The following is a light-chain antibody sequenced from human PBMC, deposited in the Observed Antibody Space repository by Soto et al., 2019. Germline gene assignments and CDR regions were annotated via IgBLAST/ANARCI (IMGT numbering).Light chain of an antibody. V-gene: IGKV3-11*01. CDR3: QQRSNWPPLT. CDR1: QSVRNS. Sequence: EIVLTQSPATLSLSPGERATLSCRASQSVRNSLAWYQQKPGQAPRLLIYDASNRASGIPARFSGSGSGTDFTLTISSLEPEDSAVYYCQQRSNWPPLTFGGGTKVEIK. J-gene: IGKJ4*01. CDR2: DAS.